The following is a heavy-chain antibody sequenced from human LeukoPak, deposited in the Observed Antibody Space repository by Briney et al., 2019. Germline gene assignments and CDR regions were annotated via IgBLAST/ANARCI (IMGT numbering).Heavy chain of an antibody. Sequence: GGSLRLSCAVSGSTFSGFWLSWSRQAPGKGLEWVASINSDGSEGYYADVVEGRFTSSRDNAKNSLYLQINSLRAEDTAVYYCARSSYSSSSSVWGQGTMVTVSS. D-gene: IGHD6-6*01. J-gene: IGHJ3*01. CDR2: INSDGSEG. CDR1: GSTFSGFW. CDR3: ARSSYSSSSSV. V-gene: IGHV3-7*03.